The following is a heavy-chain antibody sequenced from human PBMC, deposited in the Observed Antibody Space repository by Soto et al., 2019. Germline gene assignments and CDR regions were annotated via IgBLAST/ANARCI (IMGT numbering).Heavy chain of an antibody. CDR3: ARGDYYGSSGFGY. D-gene: IGHD3-22*01. Sequence: PSETLSLTCAVYGGSFSGYYWSWIRQPPGKGLEWIGEINHSGSTNYNPSLKSRVTISVDTSKNQFSLKLSSVTAADTAVYYCARGDYYGSSGFGYWGQGTLVTVSS. V-gene: IGHV4-34*01. CDR1: GGSFSGYY. J-gene: IGHJ4*02. CDR2: INHSGST.